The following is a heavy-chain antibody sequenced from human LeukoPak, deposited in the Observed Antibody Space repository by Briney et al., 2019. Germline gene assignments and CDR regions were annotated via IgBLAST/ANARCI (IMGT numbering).Heavy chain of an antibody. J-gene: IGHJ6*03. CDR2: IHYSETT. D-gene: IGHD6-19*01. Sequence: PSETLSLTCTVSGGSISSSNYYWGWIRQPPGKGLEWIASIHYSETTYYNPSLQSRVAMSVDTSKNQISLKVRSVTSADTAVYYCARVNSSGWGSYYYYYMDVWGKGTTVTISS. CDR3: ARVNSSGWGSYYYYYMDV. V-gene: IGHV4-39*07. CDR1: GGSISSSNYY.